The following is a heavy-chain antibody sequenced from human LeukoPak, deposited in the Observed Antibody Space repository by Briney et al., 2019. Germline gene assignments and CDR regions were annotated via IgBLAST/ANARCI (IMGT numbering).Heavy chain of an antibody. D-gene: IGHD3-10*01. CDR3: ARCYYDQPKAFDI. CDR2: IHHTGST. V-gene: IGHV4-59*01. Sequence: PSETLSLTCSVSGGSITGYFWSWIRQPPGKGLEWIGYIHHTGSTLYNLSLKSRITISVDTSKNQFSLKLSSVTAADTAVYYCARCYYDQPKAFDIWGQGTLVTVSS. J-gene: IGHJ3*02. CDR1: GGSITGYF.